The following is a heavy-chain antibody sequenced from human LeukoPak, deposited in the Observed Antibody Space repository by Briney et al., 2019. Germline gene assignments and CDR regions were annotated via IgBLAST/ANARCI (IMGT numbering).Heavy chain of an antibody. CDR2: IYPGDSDT. CDR1: GYTFTNYW. V-gene: IGHV5-51*01. D-gene: IGHD5-18*01. CDR3: ARRGVGTAMSFYDY. Sequence: GASLKISCKGSGYTFTNYWIAWVRQMPGKGLEWRAIIYPGDSDTRYSPSFQGQVTISADKSISTAYLQWSSLKASDTAMYYCARRGVGTAMSFYDYWGQGTLVTVSS. J-gene: IGHJ4*02.